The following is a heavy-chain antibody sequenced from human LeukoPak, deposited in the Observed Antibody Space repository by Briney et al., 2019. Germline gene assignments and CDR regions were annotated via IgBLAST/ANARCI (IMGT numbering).Heavy chain of an antibody. CDR1: GFPFSSYS. CDR2: ISSSSSYI. CDR3: AREDQWELLYFGY. D-gene: IGHD1-26*01. V-gene: IGHV3-21*01. Sequence: GALRLSCAASGFPFSSYSMNWVRQAPGKGLEWVSSISSSSSYIYYADSVKGRFTIFRDNAKNSLYLQMNSLRAEDTAVYYCAREDQWELLYFGYWGQGTLVTVSS. J-gene: IGHJ4*02.